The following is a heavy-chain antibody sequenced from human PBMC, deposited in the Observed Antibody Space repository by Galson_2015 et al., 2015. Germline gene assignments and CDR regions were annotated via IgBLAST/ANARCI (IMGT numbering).Heavy chain of an antibody. CDR1: GFTFSSYW. D-gene: IGHD3-10*01. Sequence: SLRLSCAASGFTFSSYWMHWVRQAPGKGLVWVSRINSDGSSTSYADSVKGRFTISRDNAKNTLYLQMNSLRAEDTAVYYCARSQYYYGPNDYYYYGMDVWGQGTTVTVSS. V-gene: IGHV3-74*01. CDR2: INSDGSST. CDR3: ARSQYYYGPNDYYYYGMDV. J-gene: IGHJ6*02.